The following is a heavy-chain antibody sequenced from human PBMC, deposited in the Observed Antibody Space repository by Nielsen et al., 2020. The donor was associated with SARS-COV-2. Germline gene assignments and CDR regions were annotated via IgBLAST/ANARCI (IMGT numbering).Heavy chain of an antibody. D-gene: IGHD6-13*01. Sequence: SVKVSCKASGGTFSSYAISWVRQAPGQGLEWMGGIIPIFGTANYAQKFQGRVTITADESTSTACMELSSLRSEDTAVYYCARDWDSSSWYVFDYWGQGTLVTVSS. CDR2: IIPIFGTA. CDR1: GGTFSSYA. V-gene: IGHV1-69*13. CDR3: ARDWDSSSWYVFDY. J-gene: IGHJ4*02.